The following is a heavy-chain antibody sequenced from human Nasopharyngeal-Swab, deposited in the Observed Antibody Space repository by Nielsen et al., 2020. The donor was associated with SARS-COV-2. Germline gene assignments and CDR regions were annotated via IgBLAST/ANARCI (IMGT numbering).Heavy chain of an antibody. CDR1: GFIFSNFA. CDR3: AKDMAAGYFFDF. CDR2: ISSSGGST. J-gene: IGHJ4*02. V-gene: IGHV3-23*01. Sequence: GESLKISCAASGFIFSNFAMSWVRQAPGKGLEWVSAISSSGGSTYYADSVKGRFTISRDNSKNTVYLQMDSLRAEDAAIYYCAKDMAAGYFFDFWGQGTLVTVSS. D-gene: IGHD6-13*01.